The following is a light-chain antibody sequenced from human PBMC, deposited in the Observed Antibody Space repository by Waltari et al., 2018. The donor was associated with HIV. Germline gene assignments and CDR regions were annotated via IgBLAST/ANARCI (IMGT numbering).Light chain of an antibody. Sequence: EIVLTQSPATLSLSPGERATLSCRASQSVSSYLAWYQQKPGQAPRLLIYDASNRATGIPARFSGSRSVTDFTLTISSLEPEDFAVYYGQQRSNWPPWTFGQGTKVEIK. V-gene: IGKV3-11*01. CDR2: DAS. J-gene: IGKJ1*01. CDR1: QSVSSY. CDR3: QQRSNWPPWT.